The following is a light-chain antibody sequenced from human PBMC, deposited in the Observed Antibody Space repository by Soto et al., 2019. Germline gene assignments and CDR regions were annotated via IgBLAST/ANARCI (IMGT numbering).Light chain of an antibody. CDR2: DVT. J-gene: IGLJ1*01. CDR3: GSITRSSTSV. CDR1: SSDVGGIEY. Sequence: QSALSQPASVSGSPGQSITISCTGTSSDVGGIEYVSWYQHQPGKAPKLINYDVTKRPSGVSNRFSGSKSGNTASLTISGIQAEDEGDYYCGSITRSSTSVFGTGTKLTVL. V-gene: IGLV2-14*01.